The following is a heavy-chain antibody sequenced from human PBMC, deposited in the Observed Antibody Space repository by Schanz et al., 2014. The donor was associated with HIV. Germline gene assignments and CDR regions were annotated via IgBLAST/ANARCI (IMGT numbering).Heavy chain of an antibody. CDR2: IYSGGNT. V-gene: IGHV3-53*01. CDR1: GFSVSVNY. CDR3: ASRTYYYASERYFLGDGMDG. J-gene: IGHJ6*02. Sequence: EVQLVESGGGLVQPGGSLRLSCAASGFSVSVNYMTWVRQAPGKGLEWVSVIYSGGNTYYADSVKGRFTISRDNSKNMLYLQMNSLRAEDTAVYYCASRTYYYASERYFLGDGMDGWGQGTTVTVSS. D-gene: IGHD3-10*01.